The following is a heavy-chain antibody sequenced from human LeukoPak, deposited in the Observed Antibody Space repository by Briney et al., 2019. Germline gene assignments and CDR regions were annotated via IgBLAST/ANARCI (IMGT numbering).Heavy chain of an antibody. CDR2: IYYSGST. V-gene: IGHV4-59*08. Sequence: PPETLPLTCTVSGGSISSYYWSWIRQPPGKGLEWIGYIYYSGSTNYNPSLKSRLTISVDTSKNQFSLKLSSVTAADTAVYYCARSIIATRSKFDYCGQG. J-gene: IGHJ4*02. D-gene: IGHD1/OR15-1a*01. CDR1: GGSISSYY. CDR3: ARSIIATRSKFDY.